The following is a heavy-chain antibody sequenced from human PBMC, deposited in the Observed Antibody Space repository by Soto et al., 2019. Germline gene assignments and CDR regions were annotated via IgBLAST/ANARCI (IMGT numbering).Heavy chain of an antibody. CDR3: AKPAVTTDYYGMDV. CDR1: GFTFSSYG. J-gene: IGHJ6*02. D-gene: IGHD4-17*01. CDR2: ISYDGSNK. Sequence: QVQLVESGGGVVQPGRSLRLSCAASGFTFSSYGMHWVRQAPGKGLEWVAVISYDGSNKYYADSVKGRFTISRDNPKNTLFLQMNSLRAEDTAVYYCAKPAVTTDYYGMDVWGQGTTVTVSS. V-gene: IGHV3-30*18.